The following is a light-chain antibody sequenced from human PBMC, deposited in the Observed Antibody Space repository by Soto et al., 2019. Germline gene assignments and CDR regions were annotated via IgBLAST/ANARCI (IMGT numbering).Light chain of an antibody. V-gene: IGKV3-15*01. CDR2: GAS. J-gene: IGKJ1*01. Sequence: EKVMTQSPATLSMSPGERATLSCRASQSVSSFLAWYQQKPGQAPRLLIYGASTRATGIPARFSGRGSGTEFTLTISSLQAEDIEVYYCQQDSKWPSLTFGQGTKVEVK. CDR1: QSVSSF. CDR3: QQDSKWPSLT.